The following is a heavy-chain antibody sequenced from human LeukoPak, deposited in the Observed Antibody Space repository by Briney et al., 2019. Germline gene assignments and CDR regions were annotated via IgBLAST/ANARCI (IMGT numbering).Heavy chain of an antibody. CDR2: ISGSGGST. V-gene: IGHV3-23*01. J-gene: IGHJ5*02. Sequence: PGGSLRLSCAASGFTFSSYAMSWVRQAPGKGLEWVSAISGSGGSTYYADSVKGRFTISRDNSKNTLYLQMNSLRAEDTAVYYCAKDRGRLKLDIVVPLAPNWFDPWGQGTLVTVSS. D-gene: IGHD2-2*01. CDR1: GFTFSSYA. CDR3: AKDRGRLKLDIVVPLAPNWFDP.